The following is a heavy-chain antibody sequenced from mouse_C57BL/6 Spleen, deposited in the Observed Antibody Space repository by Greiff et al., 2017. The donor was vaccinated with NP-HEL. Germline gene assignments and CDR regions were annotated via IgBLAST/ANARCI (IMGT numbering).Heavy chain of an antibody. CDR2: IYPGDGDT. CDR1: GYAFSSSW. D-gene: IGHD1-1*01. J-gene: IGHJ4*01. Sequence: LVESGPELVKPGASVKISCKASGYAFSSSWMNWVKQRPGKGLEWIGRIYPGDGDTNYNGKFKGKATLTADKSSSTAYMQLSSLTSEDSAVYFCARREDYYGSSYDYYAMDYWGQGTSVTVSS. CDR3: ARREDYYGSSYDYYAMDY. V-gene: IGHV1-82*01.